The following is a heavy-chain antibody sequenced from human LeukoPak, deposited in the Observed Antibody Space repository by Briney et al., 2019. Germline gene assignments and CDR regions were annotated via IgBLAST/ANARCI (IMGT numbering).Heavy chain of an antibody. V-gene: IGHV3-30*04. CDR3: ARDSFRDGDYLDY. Sequence: SGGSLRLSCAASGFTFSSYAMHWVRQAPGKGLEWVAVISYDGSNKYYADSVKGRFTISRDNSKNTLYLQMNSLRAEDTAVYYCARDSFRDGDYLDYWGHGTLVTVSS. CDR2: ISYDGSNK. J-gene: IGHJ4*01. CDR1: GFTFSSYA. D-gene: IGHD4-17*01.